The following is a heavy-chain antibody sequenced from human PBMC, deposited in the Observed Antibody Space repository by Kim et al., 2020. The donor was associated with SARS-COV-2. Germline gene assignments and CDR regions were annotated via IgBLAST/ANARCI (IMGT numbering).Heavy chain of an antibody. CDR2: IFYRGST. V-gene: IGHV4-39*01. D-gene: IGHD3-16*01. CDR3: ARQPSLGGYFDY. CDR1: GGSINSSSHY. J-gene: IGHJ4*02. Sequence: SETLSLTCSVSGGSINSSSHYWGWIRQPPGKGLEWVGSIFYRGSTYYNPSLRSRVTISVDTSKNQFSLKLSSVTAADTAVYFCARQPSLGGYFDYWGQGTLVTVSS.